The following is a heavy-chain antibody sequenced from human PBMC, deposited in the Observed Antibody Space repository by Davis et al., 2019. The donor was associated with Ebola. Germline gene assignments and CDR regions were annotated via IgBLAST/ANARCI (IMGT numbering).Heavy chain of an antibody. CDR2: INGDGTIT. CDR3: ARVATDWFDP. Sequence: PGGSLRLSCAASGFTFSSYWMHWVRQAPGTGLVWVSNINGDGTITNYADSVKGRFTISRDNAKNTLYLHMNSLRVEDAGLYFCARVATDWFDPWGQGTLVTVSS. V-gene: IGHV3-74*01. CDR1: GFTFSSYW. J-gene: IGHJ5*02.